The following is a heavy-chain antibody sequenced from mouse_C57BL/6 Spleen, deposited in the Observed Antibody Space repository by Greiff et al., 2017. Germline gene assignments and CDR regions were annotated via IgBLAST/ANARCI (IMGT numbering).Heavy chain of an antibody. CDR1: GYTFTSYW. D-gene: IGHD3-3*01. CDR2: IDPSDSET. V-gene: IGHV1-52*01. CDR3: ARDGDSRNYFDD. Sequence: QVQLQQPGAELVRPGSSVKLSCKASGYTFTSYWMHWVKQRPIQGLEWIGNIDPSDSETHYNQKFKYKATLTVDKSSSTAYMQLSSLTSEDSAVYYCARDGDSRNYFDDWVQGTTLTVSS. J-gene: IGHJ2*01.